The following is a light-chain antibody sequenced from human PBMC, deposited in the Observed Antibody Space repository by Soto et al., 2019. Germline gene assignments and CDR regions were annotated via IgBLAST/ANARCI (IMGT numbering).Light chain of an antibody. J-gene: IGKJ3*01. CDR1: QSISSY. CDR3: QQSYTSLFT. V-gene: IGKV1-39*01. Sequence: DIQMTQSPSSLSASVGDRVTITCRASQSISSYLNWYQQKPGKAPKVLIYAASTLQSGVPSRFSGSGAGTDFTRTICSWQSRDFSTGFCQQSYTSLFTFGPGAKVDV. CDR2: AAS.